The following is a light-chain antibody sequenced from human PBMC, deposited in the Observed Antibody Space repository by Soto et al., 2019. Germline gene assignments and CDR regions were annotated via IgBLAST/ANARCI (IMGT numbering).Light chain of an antibody. CDR3: GSYTTSSNYV. CDR1: ISDVGSYNY. J-gene: IGLJ1*01. Sequence: QSALTQPASVSGSPGQSITISCTGTISDVGSYNYVSWYQQYPGKAPKLMIYDVSTRPSGVSDRFSGSTSGNTASLTISGLRAEDEADYYCGSYTTSSNYVFGTGTKVTVL. V-gene: IGLV2-14*03. CDR2: DVS.